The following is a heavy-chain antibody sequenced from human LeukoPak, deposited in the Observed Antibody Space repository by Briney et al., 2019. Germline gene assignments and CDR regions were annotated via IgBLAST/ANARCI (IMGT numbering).Heavy chain of an antibody. V-gene: IGHV3-30*03. CDR3: AGYYGSGSLDY. J-gene: IGHJ4*02. D-gene: IGHD3-10*01. CDR2: ISYDGSNK. CDR1: GFTFSDYG. Sequence: PGRSLRLSCAASGFTFSDYGMHWVRQAPGKGLEWVALISYDGSNKYYADSVKGRFTISRDTSKNTLHLQMDSLRVEDTAMYYCAGYYGSGSLDYWGQGTLVTVSS.